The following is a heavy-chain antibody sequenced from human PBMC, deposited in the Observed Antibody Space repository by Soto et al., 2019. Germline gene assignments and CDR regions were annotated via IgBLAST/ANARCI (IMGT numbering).Heavy chain of an antibody. CDR3: ARQGEGFYQRQIDF. V-gene: IGHV5-51*01. CDR1: GFTFTSYW. Sequence: GESLKISCKGSGFTFTSYWIAWVRQMPGKGPEWMGIVFPGDSDTRYSPSFQGQVIISADKSTSTAYLQWSSLKASDSAIYYCARQGEGFYQRQIDFWGQGTLVKVSS. CDR2: VFPGDSDT. J-gene: IGHJ4*02. D-gene: IGHD3-10*01.